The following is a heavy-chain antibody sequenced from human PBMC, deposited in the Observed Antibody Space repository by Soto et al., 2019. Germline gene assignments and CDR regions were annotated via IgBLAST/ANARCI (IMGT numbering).Heavy chain of an antibody. J-gene: IGHJ4*02. D-gene: IGHD6-19*01. V-gene: IGHV4-30-2*01. CDR2: ISHSGST. CDR3: ARGGLLPDY. CDR1: GGSISSGGYS. Sequence: QLQLQESGSGLVKPSQTLSLTCAVSGGSISSGGYSWSWIRQRPGKGLEWIGYISHSGSTYYNPSLKTRVTTTVARSKAQCSLKTRSGTAADTAVYYCARGGLLPDYWGQGTLVTVSS.